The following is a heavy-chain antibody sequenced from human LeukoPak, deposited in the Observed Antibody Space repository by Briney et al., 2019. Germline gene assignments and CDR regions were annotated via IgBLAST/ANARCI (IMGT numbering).Heavy chain of an antibody. Sequence: GGSLRLSCAASGFTFSSYAMHWVRQAPGKGLEWVAVIWYDGSNKYYADSVKGRFTISRDNSKNTLYLQMNSLRAEDTAVYYCARAPRPYSSGWYGDYWGQGTLVTVSS. CDR1: GFTFSSYA. D-gene: IGHD6-19*01. V-gene: IGHV3-33*08. J-gene: IGHJ4*02. CDR2: IWYDGSNK. CDR3: ARAPRPYSSGWYGDY.